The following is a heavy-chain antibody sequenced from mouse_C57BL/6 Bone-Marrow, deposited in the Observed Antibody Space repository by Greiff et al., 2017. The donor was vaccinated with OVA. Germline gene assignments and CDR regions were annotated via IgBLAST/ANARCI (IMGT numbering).Heavy chain of an antibody. Sequence: VQLQQSGAELARPGASVKMSCKASGYTFTSYTMHWVKQRPGQGLEWIGYINPSSGYTKYNQKFKDKATLTADKSSSTAYMQLSSLTSEDSAVYYCARRLVRDWYFDFWGTGTTVTVSS. J-gene: IGHJ1*03. CDR3: ARRLVRDWYFDF. CDR2: INPSSGYT. D-gene: IGHD2-5*01. V-gene: IGHV1-4*01. CDR1: GYTFTSYT.